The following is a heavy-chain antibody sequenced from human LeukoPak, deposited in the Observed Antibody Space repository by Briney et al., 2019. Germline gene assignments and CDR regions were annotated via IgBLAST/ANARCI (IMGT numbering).Heavy chain of an antibody. CDR2: IYPADSDI. D-gene: IGHD6-19*01. Sequence: GESLKISCKGSGYSITNYWIAWVRQMPGKGLEWMGIIYPADSDIRYSPSFQGQVTISADKSISTAYLQWSSLKASDTAMYYCARHLRDSSGWYDWFDPWGQGTLVTVSS. V-gene: IGHV5-51*01. CDR3: ARHLRDSSGWYDWFDP. CDR1: GYSITNYW. J-gene: IGHJ5*02.